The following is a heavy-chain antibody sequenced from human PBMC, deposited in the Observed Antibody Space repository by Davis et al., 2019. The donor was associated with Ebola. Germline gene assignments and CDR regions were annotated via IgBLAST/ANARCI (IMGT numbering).Heavy chain of an antibody. CDR3: TTGGWGFGMDV. CDR1: DFTFSNDW. J-gene: IGHJ6*02. D-gene: IGHD6-19*01. V-gene: IGHV3-21*01. CDR2: ISSNSVYT. Sequence: GESLKISCAASDFTFSNDWMSWVRQAPGMGLEWVSSISSNSVYTHYADSVKGRFTISRDNAKNSLFLQLTSLRGDDSAVYYCTTGGWGFGMDVWGQGTTVTVAS.